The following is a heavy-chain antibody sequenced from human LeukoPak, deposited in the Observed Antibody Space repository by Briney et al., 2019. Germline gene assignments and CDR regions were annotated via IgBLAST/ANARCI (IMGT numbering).Heavy chain of an antibody. CDR2: INHSGST. J-gene: IGHJ4*02. V-gene: IGHV4-34*01. CDR3: ARGLIGEMATSGTAFDY. CDR1: GGSFSGYY. D-gene: IGHD5-24*01. Sequence: PSETLSLTCAVYGGSFSGYYWSWIRQPPGKGLEWIGEINHSGSTNYNPSLKSRVTISVDTSKNQFSLKLSSVTAGDTAVYYCARGLIGEMATSGTAFDYWGQGTLVTVSS.